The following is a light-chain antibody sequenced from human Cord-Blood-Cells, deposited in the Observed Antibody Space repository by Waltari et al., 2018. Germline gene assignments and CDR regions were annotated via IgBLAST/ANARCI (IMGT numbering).Light chain of an antibody. CDR2: EGS. Sequence: QSALTQPASVSGSPGQSITISCTGTSSDVGRYNLVSWYQQPPGKAPQPMIYEGSKRPSGVSNRFSGSKFGNTASLTISGLQAEDEADYYCCSYAGSSTWVFGGGTKLTVL. CDR1: SSDVGRYNL. CDR3: CSYAGSSTWV. J-gene: IGLJ3*02. V-gene: IGLV2-23*01.